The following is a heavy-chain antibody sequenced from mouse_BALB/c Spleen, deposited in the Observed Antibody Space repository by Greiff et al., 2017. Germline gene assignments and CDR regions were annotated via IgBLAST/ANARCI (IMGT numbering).Heavy chain of an antibody. CDR1: GFAFSSYD. J-gene: IGHJ4*01. V-gene: IGHV5-12-1*01. CDR3: ARQDYYGYAMDY. D-gene: IGHD1-1*01. CDR2: ISSGGGST. Sequence: EVMVVESGGGLVKPGGSLKLSCAASGFAFSSYDMSWVRQTPEKRLEWVAYISSGGGSTYYPDTVKGRFTISRDNAKNTLYLQMSRLKSEDTAMYYCARQDYYGYAMDYWGQGTSVTVSS.